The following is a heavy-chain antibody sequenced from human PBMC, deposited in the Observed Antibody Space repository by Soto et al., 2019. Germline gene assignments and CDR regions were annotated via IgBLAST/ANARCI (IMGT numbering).Heavy chain of an antibody. V-gene: IGHV1-69*13. D-gene: IGHD5-18*01. Sequence: ASVKVSGKASGGTFSSYAISCVLQPPGQGLEWMGGIIPIFGTANYAQKFQGRVTITADESTSTAYMELSSLRSEDTAVYYCARSMVTGPFDYWGQGTLVTVSS. CDR2: IIPIFGTA. CDR1: GGTFSSYA. J-gene: IGHJ4*02. CDR3: ARSMVTGPFDY.